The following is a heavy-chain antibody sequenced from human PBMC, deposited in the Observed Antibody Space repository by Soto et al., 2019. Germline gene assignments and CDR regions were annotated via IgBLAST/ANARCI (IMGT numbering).Heavy chain of an antibody. V-gene: IGHV1-2*06. CDR2: INPKSGGT. Sequence: ASVKVSCKASGYSFSDYHIHWVRQAPGQGLEWLGRINPKSGGTSSAQKFQGRVTMTRDTSISTAYMELSRLRSDDTAVYYCARGYYDSSGYYVYFYWGQGTLVTVSS. J-gene: IGHJ4*02. CDR1: GYSFSDYH. D-gene: IGHD3-22*01. CDR3: ARGYYDSSGYYVYFY.